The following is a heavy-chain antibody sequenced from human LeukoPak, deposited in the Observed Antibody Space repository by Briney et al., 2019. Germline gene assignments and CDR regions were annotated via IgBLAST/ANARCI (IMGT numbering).Heavy chain of an antibody. V-gene: IGHV3-33*01. CDR1: GFTFSSYG. J-gene: IGHJ4*02. Sequence: PGGSLRLSCAASGFTFSSYGMHWVRQAPGKGLEWVAVMWYDGSHKYYADSVKGRFTISRDNSKNSLYLQMNSLRAEDTAVYYCARAREGFYGPFDYWGQGTPLTVSS. D-gene: IGHD2/OR15-2a*01. CDR3: ARAREGFYGPFDY. CDR2: MWYDGSHK.